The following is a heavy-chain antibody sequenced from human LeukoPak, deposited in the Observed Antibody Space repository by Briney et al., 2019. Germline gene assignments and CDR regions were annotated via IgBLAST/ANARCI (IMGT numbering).Heavy chain of an antibody. D-gene: IGHD3-16*01. CDR3: ARDYPFNYYYYYMDV. J-gene: IGHJ6*03. Sequence: SGTLSLTCAVSGGSISSSNWWSWVRQPPGKGLEWIGEIYHSGSTNYNPSLKSRVTISVDKSKNQFSLKLSSVTAADTAVYYCARDYPFNYYYYYMDVWGKGTTVTVSS. CDR2: IYHSGST. V-gene: IGHV4-4*02. CDR1: GGSISSSNW.